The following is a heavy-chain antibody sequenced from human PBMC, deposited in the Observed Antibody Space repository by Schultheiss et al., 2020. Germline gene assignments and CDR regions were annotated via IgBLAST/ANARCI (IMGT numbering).Heavy chain of an antibody. D-gene: IGHD5-12*01. V-gene: IGHV4-59*01. CDR3: ARGVATPEPNGMDV. CDR2: IYYSGST. Sequence: SETLSLTCTVSGGSISSYYWSWIRQPPGKGLEWIGYIYYSGSTNYNPSLKSRVTISVDTSKNQFSLKLSSVTAADTAVYYCARGVATPEPNGMDVWGQGTTVNGYS. J-gene: IGHJ6*02. CDR1: GGSISSYY.